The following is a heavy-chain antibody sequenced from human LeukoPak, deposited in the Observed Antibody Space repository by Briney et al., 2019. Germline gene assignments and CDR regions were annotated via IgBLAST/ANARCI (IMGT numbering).Heavy chain of an antibody. Sequence: PGGSLRLSCAASGFTFRNAWMSWVRQAPGKGLEWVSYISSSSSIYYADSVKGRFTISRDNAKTSLYLQMNSLRDEDTAVYYCARDQRSGIAAYGMDVWGQGTTVIVSS. CDR3: ARDQRSGIAAYGMDV. D-gene: IGHD6-13*01. V-gene: IGHV3-69-1*01. CDR1: GFTFRNAW. J-gene: IGHJ6*02. CDR2: ISSSSSI.